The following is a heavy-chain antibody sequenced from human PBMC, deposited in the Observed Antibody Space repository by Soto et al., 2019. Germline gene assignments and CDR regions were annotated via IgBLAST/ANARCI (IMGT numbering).Heavy chain of an antibody. Sequence: GGSLRLSCAASGFTFSSYAMSWVRQAPGKGLEWVSAISGSGGSTYYADSVKGRFTISRDNSKNTLYLQMNSLRAEDTAVYYCAKDLVGSVSYYDFWSGYSYWGQGTLVTVSS. CDR1: GFTFSSYA. CDR2: ISGSGGST. J-gene: IGHJ4*02. D-gene: IGHD3-3*01. V-gene: IGHV3-23*01. CDR3: AKDLVGSVSYYDFWSGYSY.